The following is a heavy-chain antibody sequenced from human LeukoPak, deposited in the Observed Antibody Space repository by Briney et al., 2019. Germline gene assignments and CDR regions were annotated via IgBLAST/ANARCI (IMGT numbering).Heavy chain of an antibody. Sequence: SQTLSLTCTVSGGSISSGGYYWSWIRQPPGKGLEWIGYIYHSGSTYYNPSLKSRVTISVDRSKNQFSLKLSSVTAADTAVYYCARDPITIFGVVISWGQGTLVTVSS. CDR2: IYHSGST. J-gene: IGHJ5*02. D-gene: IGHD3-3*01. V-gene: IGHV4-30-2*01. CDR1: GGSISSGGYY. CDR3: ARDPITIFGVVIS.